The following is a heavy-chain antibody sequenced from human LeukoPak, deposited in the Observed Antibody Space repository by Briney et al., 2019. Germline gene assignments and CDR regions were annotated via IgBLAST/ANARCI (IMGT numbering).Heavy chain of an antibody. Sequence: PSETLSLTCTVSGGSISSSNYYWGWIRQPPGKGLEWIGSIYYSGSTYYNPSLKSRVTISVDTSKNQFSLKLSSVTAADTAVYYCARGPYIAAPFDYWGQGTLVTVSS. CDR1: GGSISSSNYY. D-gene: IGHD6-6*01. J-gene: IGHJ4*02. V-gene: IGHV4-39*07. CDR3: ARGPYIAAPFDY. CDR2: IYYSGST.